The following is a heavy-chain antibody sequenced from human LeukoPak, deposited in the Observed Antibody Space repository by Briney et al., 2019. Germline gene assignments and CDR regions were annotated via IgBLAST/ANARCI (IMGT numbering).Heavy chain of an antibody. D-gene: IGHD3-16*01. J-gene: IGHJ5*02. CDR3: GKEGGA. V-gene: IGHV3-23*01. CDR2: IGGRGGST. CDR1: GFRFSDFT. Sequence: PGGSLRLSCAAFGFRFSDFTMTWVRQAPGKGPEWVSAIGGRGGSTYYADSLGGRFTISRDNSKDMLYLQMNSLKVEDTATYYCGKEGGAWGQGTKVTVSS.